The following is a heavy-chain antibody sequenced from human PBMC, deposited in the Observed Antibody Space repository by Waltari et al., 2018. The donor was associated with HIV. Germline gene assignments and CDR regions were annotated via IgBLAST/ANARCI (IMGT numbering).Heavy chain of an antibody. D-gene: IGHD6-13*01. CDR1: GFTFSSFA. V-gene: IGHV3-23*01. J-gene: IGHJ4*02. CDR3: AKDPFSSSWYLNYFDY. CDR2: ISGRGGST. Sequence: EVQLLESGGGLVQPGGSLRLSCAASGFTFSSFAMIWVGQAPGKCLELVSAISGRGGSTYDADFVKGRFTISRDNSRTTLSLQMNSLRAEDTAVYYCAKDPFSSSWYLNYFDYWGQGTLVTVSS.